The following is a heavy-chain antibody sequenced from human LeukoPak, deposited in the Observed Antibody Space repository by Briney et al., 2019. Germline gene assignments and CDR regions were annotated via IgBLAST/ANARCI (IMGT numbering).Heavy chain of an antibody. Sequence: GGSLRQSFLGTGFTHIQYILDSLSQAPGKGLEWVSSISSSINYIYYADSVKGRFTISRDNAKNSLYLHMNSLRAEDAVVVNCARGVAARWLFWGQGTLVTVSS. D-gene: IGHD6-6*01. J-gene: IGHJ4*02. CDR3: ARGVAARWLF. CDR2: ISSSINYI. V-gene: IGHV3-21*01. CDR1: GFTHIQYI.